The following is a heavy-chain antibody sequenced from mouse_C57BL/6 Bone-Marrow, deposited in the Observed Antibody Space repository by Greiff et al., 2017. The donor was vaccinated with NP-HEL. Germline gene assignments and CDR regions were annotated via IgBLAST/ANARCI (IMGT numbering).Heavy chain of an antibody. CDR1: GFPITSGYY. CDR2: IPHSGET. D-gene: IGHD3-2*02. V-gene: IGHV12-3*01. CDR3: AGDSSGYGDFDY. Sequence: ESGPGLVKPSQSLFLTCSITGFPITSGYYWIWIRQPPGKPLEWMGNIPHSGETSYNPPLQSPISITRETSKNQFFLQLNSVTTEDTAMYYCAGDSSGYGDFDYWGQGTTLTVSS. J-gene: IGHJ2*01.